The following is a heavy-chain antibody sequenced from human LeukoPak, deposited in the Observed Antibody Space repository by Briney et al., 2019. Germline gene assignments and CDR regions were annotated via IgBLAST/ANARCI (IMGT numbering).Heavy chain of an antibody. CDR3: ARDTDGDHFDY. CDR1: GFTFNNYV. V-gene: IGHV3-21*01. D-gene: IGHD4-17*01. CDR2: ISSSSSYI. Sequence: GGSLRLSCTASGFTFNNYVMSWVRQAPGKGLERVSSISSSSSYIYYADSVKGRFTISRDNAKNSLYLQMNSLRAEDTAVYYCARDTDGDHFDYWGQGTLVTVSS. J-gene: IGHJ4*02.